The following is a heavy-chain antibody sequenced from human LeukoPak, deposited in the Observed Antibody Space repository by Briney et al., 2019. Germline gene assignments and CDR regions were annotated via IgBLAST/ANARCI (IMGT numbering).Heavy chain of an antibody. CDR2: IYYSGST. J-gene: IGHJ4*02. D-gene: IGHD3-22*01. Sequence: SSETLSLTCTVSGGSISSGGYYWCWIRQHPGKGLEWIGYIYYSGSTYYNPSLKSRVTISVDTSKNQFSLKLSSVTAADTAVYYCARRISDYYDSSGFDYWGQGTLVTVSS. CDR3: ARRISDYYDSSGFDY. CDR1: GGSISSGGYY. V-gene: IGHV4-30-4*08.